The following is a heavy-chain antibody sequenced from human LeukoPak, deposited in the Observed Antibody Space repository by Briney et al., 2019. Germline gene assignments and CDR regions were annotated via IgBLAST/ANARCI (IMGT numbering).Heavy chain of an antibody. V-gene: IGHV4-59*12. CDR1: GGSISSYY. CDR2: IYYSGST. CDR3: ARDSGYVEVLGAFDI. D-gene: IGHD5-12*01. Sequence: KPSETLSLTCTVSGGSISSYYWSWIRQPPGKGLEWIGYIYYSGSTNYNPSLKSRVTISVDKSKNQFSLKLSSVTAADTAVYYCARDSGYVEVLGAFDIWGRGTMVSVSS. J-gene: IGHJ3*02.